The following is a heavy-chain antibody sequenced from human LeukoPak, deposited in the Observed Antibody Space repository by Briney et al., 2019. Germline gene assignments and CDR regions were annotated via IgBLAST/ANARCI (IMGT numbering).Heavy chain of an antibody. CDR2: IYYSGST. CDR3: ARRKITLYYYYGMDV. J-gene: IGHJ6*02. V-gene: IGHV4-39*01. CDR1: GGSISSGDYY. D-gene: IGHD1-14*01. Sequence: SQTLSLTCTVSGGSISSGDYYWGWIRQPPGKGLEWIGSIYYSGSTYYNPSLKSRVTISVDTSKNQFSLKLSSVTAADTAVYYCARRKITLYYYYGMDVWGQGTTVTVSS.